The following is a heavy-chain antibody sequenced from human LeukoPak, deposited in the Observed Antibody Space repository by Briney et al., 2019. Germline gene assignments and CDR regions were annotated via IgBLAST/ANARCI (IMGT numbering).Heavy chain of an antibody. V-gene: IGHV4-34*01. D-gene: IGHD3-10*01. CDR2: INHSGST. CDR1: GGSFSGYY. Sequence: SGTLSLTCAVYGGSFSGYYWSWIRQPPGKGLEWIGEINHSGSTNYNPSLKSRVTISVDTSKNQFSLKLSSVTAADTAVYYCARLKYYYGSGSYYYYYYYMDVWGKGTTVTVSS. J-gene: IGHJ6*03. CDR3: ARLKYYYGSGSYYYYYYYMDV.